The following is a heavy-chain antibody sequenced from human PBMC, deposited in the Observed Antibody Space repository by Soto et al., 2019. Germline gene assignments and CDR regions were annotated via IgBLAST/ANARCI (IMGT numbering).Heavy chain of an antibody. V-gene: IGHV4-31*03. CDR1: GGSISSGGYF. Sequence: SETLSLTCTVSGGSISSGGYFWSWVRQHPGKGLEWIGNIYYSGRTYYNPSLKSRVTISVDTSKNQFSLKLSSVTAADTAVYYCARFAKEENPKVGSWYYFDYWGQGTRVTVS. J-gene: IGHJ4*02. CDR2: IYYSGRT. D-gene: IGHD6-13*01. CDR3: ARFAKEENPKVGSWYYFDY.